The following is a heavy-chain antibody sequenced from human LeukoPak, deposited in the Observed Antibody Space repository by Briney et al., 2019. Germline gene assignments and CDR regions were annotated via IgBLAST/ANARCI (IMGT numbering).Heavy chain of an antibody. CDR3: ARGGGFWVGATGDY. D-gene: IGHD1-26*01. Sequence: PGRSLRLSCAASGFTFSSYGMHWVRQAPGKGLEWVAVISNDGRNEYYADSVKGRFTISRDNSKNTLYLQMNSLRAEDTAVYYCARGGGFWVGATGDYWGQGTLVTVSS. CDR1: GFTFSSYG. V-gene: IGHV3-30*03. J-gene: IGHJ4*02. CDR2: ISNDGRNE.